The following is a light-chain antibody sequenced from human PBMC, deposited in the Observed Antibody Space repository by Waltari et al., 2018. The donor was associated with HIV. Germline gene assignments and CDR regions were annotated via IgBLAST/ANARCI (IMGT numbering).Light chain of an antibody. CDR3: QQYKSYPYT. CDR1: QSISQW. Sequence: DIQMTQSPATLSASVGDRVPLTCRTSQSISQWLAWYQQKPGRAPKLLIYEASSVENGVPSRFSGGGSATEFTLTIRSLQPDDFATYYCQQYKSYPYTFGQGTRL. CDR2: EAS. V-gene: IGKV1-5*03. J-gene: IGKJ2*01.